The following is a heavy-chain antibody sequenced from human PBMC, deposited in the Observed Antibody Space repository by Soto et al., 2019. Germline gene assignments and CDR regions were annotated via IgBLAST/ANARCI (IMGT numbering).Heavy chain of an antibody. D-gene: IGHD3-9*01. Sequence: QVQLVESGGGLVQPGRSLRLSCAASGFMFSTYAMHWVRQAPGKGLEWVAVISYDGSHQYYGDSVKGRLTISRDNSKNRVYLQMNSMRAEDTAVYYCERDEFESLCYPDAFDIWGQGTMVTVSS. V-gene: IGHV3-30-3*01. CDR1: GFMFSTYA. J-gene: IGHJ3*02. CDR3: ERDEFESLCYPDAFDI. CDR2: ISYDGSHQ.